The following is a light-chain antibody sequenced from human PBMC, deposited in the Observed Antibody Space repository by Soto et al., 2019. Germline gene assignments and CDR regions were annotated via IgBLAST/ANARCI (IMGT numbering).Light chain of an antibody. CDR1: SSDVGGYNY. Sequence: QSALTQPASVSGSPGQSITISCIGTSSDVGGYNYVSWYQQYPGKAPKLMIYEVSNRPSGVSNRFSGSKSGNTASLTISGLQAEDEADYYCNSYTSSSTLVFGTGTKVTVL. V-gene: IGLV2-14*01. CDR3: NSYTSSSTLV. CDR2: EVS. J-gene: IGLJ1*01.